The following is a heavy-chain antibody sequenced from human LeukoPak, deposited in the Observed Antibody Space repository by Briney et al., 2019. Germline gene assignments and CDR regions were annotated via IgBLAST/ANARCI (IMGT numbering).Heavy chain of an antibody. J-gene: IGHJ4*02. CDR1: GFTVSSNY. CDR3: ARGTVVVPAARSWDY. D-gene: IGHD2-2*01. Sequence: GGSLRLSCAASGFTVSSNYMSWVRQAPGKGLEWVSAIYSGGSTYYADSVKGRFTISRDNSKNTLYLQMNSLRAEDTAVYYCARGTVVVPAARSWDYWGQGTLVTVSS. CDR2: IYSGGST. V-gene: IGHV3-66*02.